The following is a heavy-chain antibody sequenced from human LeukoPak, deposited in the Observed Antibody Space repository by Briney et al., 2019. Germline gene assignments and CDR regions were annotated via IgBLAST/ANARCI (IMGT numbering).Heavy chain of an antibody. CDR3: ARGRYCSSTSCLGKDAFDI. V-gene: IGHV4-30-2*01. Sequence: SETLSLTCAVSGGSISSGGYSWSWIRQPPGKGLEWIGYIYDSGSTYYNPSLKSRVTISVDRSKNQFSLKLSSVTAADAAVYYCARGRYCSSTSCLGKDAFDIWGQGTMVTVSS. CDR2: IYDSGST. D-gene: IGHD2-2*01. J-gene: IGHJ3*02. CDR1: GGSISSGGYS.